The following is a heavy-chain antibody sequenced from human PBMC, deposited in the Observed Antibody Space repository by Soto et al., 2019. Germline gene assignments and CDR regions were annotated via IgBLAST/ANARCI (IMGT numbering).Heavy chain of an antibody. J-gene: IGHJ4*02. Sequence: VQLLESAGGLVQPGGSLRLSCAASGFTFSNYAMSWVRQAPGKALEWVSSINIVGGNTNYADSVRGRFTMSRDDSKNTVFLQMNSLRAEDTAIYYCTKNYYFDSWGQGTLVTVSS. V-gene: IGHV3-23*01. CDR2: INIVGGNT. CDR3: TKNYYFDS. CDR1: GFTFSNYA.